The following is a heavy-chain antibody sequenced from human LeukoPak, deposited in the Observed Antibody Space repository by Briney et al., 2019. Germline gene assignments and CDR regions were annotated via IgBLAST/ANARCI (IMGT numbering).Heavy chain of an antibody. CDR2: IYASGNT. CDR3: ATRPKFMSTYFDL. CDR1: GGSISSYY. J-gene: IGHJ2*01. V-gene: IGHV4-4*07. Sequence: SETLSLTCTVSGGSISSYYWSWVRQPAGKGLEWIGRIYASGNTNYNPSLKGRVTMSLDTSKNQFSLKLRSVTAADTAVYYCATRPKFMSTYFDLWGRGTLVTVSS. D-gene: IGHD5/OR15-5a*01.